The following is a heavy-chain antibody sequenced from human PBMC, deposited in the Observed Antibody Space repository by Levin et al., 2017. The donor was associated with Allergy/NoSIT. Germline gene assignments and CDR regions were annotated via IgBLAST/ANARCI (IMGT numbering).Heavy chain of an antibody. CDR3: ASSSRGIGTFDY. D-gene: IGHD3-16*01. CDR1: GGTFSSYA. J-gene: IGHJ4*02. Sequence: SVKVSCKASGGTFSSYAISWVRQAPGQGLEWMGGIIPIFGTANYAQKFQGRVTITADESTSTAYMELSSLRSEDTAVYYCASSSRGIGTFDYWGQGTLVTVSS. CDR2: IIPIFGTA. V-gene: IGHV1-69*13.